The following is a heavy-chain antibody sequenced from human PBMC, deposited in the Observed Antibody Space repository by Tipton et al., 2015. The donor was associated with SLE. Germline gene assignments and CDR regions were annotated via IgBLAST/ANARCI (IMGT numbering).Heavy chain of an antibody. J-gene: IGHJ3*02. V-gene: IGHV4-34*01. Sequence: TLSLTCAVYGGSFSSYYWSWIRQPPGKGLEWIGEINHSGSTNYNPSLKRRVTISVDTSKNQFSLKLSSVTAADTAVYYCARHRREHYTSSSSAFDIWGQGTMVTVSS. D-gene: IGHD6-6*01. CDR1: GGSFSSYY. CDR3: ARHRREHYTSSSSAFDI. CDR2: INHSGST.